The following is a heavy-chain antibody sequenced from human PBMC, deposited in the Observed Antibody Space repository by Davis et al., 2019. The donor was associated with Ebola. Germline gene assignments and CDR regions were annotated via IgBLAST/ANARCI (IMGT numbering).Heavy chain of an antibody. Sequence: PSETLSLTCAVYGGSFSGYYWSWIRQPPGKGLEWIGEINHSGSTNYNPSLKSRVTISVDTSKNQFSLKLSSVTAADTAVYYCARGEGYSYGYNRFRWFDPWGQGTLVTVSS. D-gene: IGHD5-18*01. CDR1: GGSFSGYY. V-gene: IGHV4-34*01. CDR3: ARGEGYSYGYNRFRWFDP. CDR2: INHSGST. J-gene: IGHJ5*02.